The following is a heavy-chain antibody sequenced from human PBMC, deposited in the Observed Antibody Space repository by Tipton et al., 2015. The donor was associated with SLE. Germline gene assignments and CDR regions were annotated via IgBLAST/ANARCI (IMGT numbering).Heavy chain of an antibody. J-gene: IGHJ4*02. CDR2: IYHSGNT. CDR1: GFSISSGYY. V-gene: IGHV4-38-2*01. Sequence: LRLSCAASGFSISSGYYWGWIRQPPGKGLEWIGTIYHSGNTYYNPSPKSRLTLSVDTSKNQFSLKLTSVTAADTAVYHCARHELVAAKADYWGQGTLVTVSS. D-gene: IGHD5-12*01. CDR3: ARHELVAAKADY.